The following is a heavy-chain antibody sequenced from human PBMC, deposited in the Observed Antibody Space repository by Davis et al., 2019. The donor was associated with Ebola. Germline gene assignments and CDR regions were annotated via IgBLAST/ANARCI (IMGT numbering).Heavy chain of an antibody. J-gene: IGHJ4*02. CDR1: GFTFSSYS. CDR3: AKDRYCSSTSCHVYFDY. D-gene: IGHD2-2*01. CDR2: ISSSSSYI. V-gene: IGHV3-21*04. Sequence: GESLKISCAASGFTFSSYSMNWVRQAPGKGLEWVSSISSSSSYIYYADSVKGRFTISRDNAKNSLYLQMNSLRAEDTAVYYCAKDRYCSSTSCHVYFDYWGQGTLVTVSS.